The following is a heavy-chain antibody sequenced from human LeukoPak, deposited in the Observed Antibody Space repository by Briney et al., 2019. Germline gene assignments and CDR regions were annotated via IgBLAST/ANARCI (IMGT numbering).Heavy chain of an antibody. CDR1: GGSFSGYY. J-gene: IGHJ4*02. Sequence: SETLSLTCAVYGGSFSGYYWSWIRQPPGEGLEWIGEINHSGSTNYNPSLKSRVTISVDTSKNQFSLKLSSVTAADTAVYYCARGLYFDYWGQGTLVTVSS. V-gene: IGHV4-34*01. CDR2: INHSGST. CDR3: ARGLYFDY.